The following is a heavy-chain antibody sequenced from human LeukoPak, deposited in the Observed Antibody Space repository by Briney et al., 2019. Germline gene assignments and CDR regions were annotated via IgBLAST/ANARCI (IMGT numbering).Heavy chain of an antibody. CDR1: GGTFTSYA. V-gene: IGHV7-4-1*02. D-gene: IGHD2-21*02. CDR3: ARDRDCGGDCYPYWYFDL. CDR2: INTNTGNP. J-gene: IGHJ2*01. Sequence: ASVKVSCKASGGTFTSYAMNWVRQAPGQGLEWMGWINTNTGNPTYAQGFTGRFVFSLDTSVSTAYLQISSLKAEDTAVYYCARDRDCGGDCYPYWYFDLWGRGTLVTVSS.